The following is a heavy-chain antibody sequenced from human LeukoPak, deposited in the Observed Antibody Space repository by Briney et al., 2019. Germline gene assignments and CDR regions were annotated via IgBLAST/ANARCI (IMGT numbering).Heavy chain of an antibody. CDR2: INTGNGNT. CDR1: GYIFTSYA. D-gene: IGHD3-22*01. J-gene: IGHJ4*02. Sequence: ASVKVSCKASGYIFTSYAMHWVRQAPGQRLEWMGWINTGNGNTKYSQKFQGRVTMTRDTSISTAYMELSRLRSDDTAVCYCARGCPYYYDSSGYYHFDYWGQGTLVTVSS. V-gene: IGHV1-3*04. CDR3: ARGCPYYYDSSGYYHFDY.